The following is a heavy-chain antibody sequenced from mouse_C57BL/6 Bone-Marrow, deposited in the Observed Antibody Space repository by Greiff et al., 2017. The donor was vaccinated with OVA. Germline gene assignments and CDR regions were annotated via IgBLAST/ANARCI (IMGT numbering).Heavy chain of an antibody. J-gene: IGHJ1*03. Sequence: QVQLQQPGPELVKPGASVKLSCKASGYTFTSYWMHWVKQRPGQGLEWIGNINPSNGGTNYNEKFKSKATLTVDKSSSTAYMQLSSLTSEDSAVYYCASWGYYGSSSYWYFDVWGKGTTVTVSS. V-gene: IGHV1-53*01. CDR3: ASWGYYGSSSYWYFDV. CDR2: INPSNGGT. CDR1: GYTFTSYW. D-gene: IGHD1-1*01.